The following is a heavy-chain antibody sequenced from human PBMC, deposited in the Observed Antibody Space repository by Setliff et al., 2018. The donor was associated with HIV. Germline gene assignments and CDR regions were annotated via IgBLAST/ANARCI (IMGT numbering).Heavy chain of an antibody. CDR3: ARVFVDTAVLRVLEYYFDS. J-gene: IGHJ4*02. CDR1: GGSISTYY. CDR2: IYTSGRT. D-gene: IGHD5-18*01. Sequence: SETLSLTCTVSGGSISTYYWSWIRQPAGKGLDWIGRIYTSGRTNYNPSIKSRVTMSVDTSKNQFSLRMRSVTAADTAVYYCARVFVDTAVLRVLEYYFDSWGRGTLVTVSS. V-gene: IGHV4-4*07.